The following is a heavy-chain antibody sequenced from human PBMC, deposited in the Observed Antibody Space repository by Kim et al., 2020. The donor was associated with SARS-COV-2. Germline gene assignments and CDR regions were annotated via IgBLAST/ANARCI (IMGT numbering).Heavy chain of an antibody. J-gene: IGHJ4*02. D-gene: IGHD5-18*01. Sequence: YYAASVKGRSTTSGDNAKNTLYRQMNSMRAEDTAVYYCAKGWMRLWAPFDYGGQGTLFTVSS. CDR3: AKGWMRLWAPFDY. V-gene: IGHV3-33*06.